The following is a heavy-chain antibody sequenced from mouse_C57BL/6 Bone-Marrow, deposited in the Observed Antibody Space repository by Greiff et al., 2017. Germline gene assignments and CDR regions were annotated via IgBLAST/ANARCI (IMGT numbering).Heavy chain of an antibody. CDR1: GFNIKDDS. D-gene: IGHD1-1*01. CDR2: IDPENGDT. CDR3: TPTVVAKGGY. Sequence: EVQLQESGAELVRPGASVKLSCTASGFNIKDDSMHWVKQRPEQGLEWIGWIDPENGDTEYASKFQGKATITADTSSNTAYLQLSSLTSEDTAVYYCTPTVVAKGGYWGKGTTLTVSS. J-gene: IGHJ2*01. V-gene: IGHV14-4*01.